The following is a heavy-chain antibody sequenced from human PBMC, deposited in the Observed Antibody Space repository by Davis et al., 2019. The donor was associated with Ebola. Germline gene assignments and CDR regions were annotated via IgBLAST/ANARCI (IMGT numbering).Heavy chain of an antibody. CDR3: ARGIEVDY. J-gene: IGHJ4*02. D-gene: IGHD2-21*01. Sequence: SETLSLTCAVSGDSISSGGYSWNWIRQPPGKGLEWIGYIYHSGSTNYNPSLKSRVTISLDTSKNQFSLKLSSVTAADTAVYYCARGIEVDYWGQGTLVTVSS. CDR1: GDSISSGGYS. CDR2: IYHSGST. V-gene: IGHV4-30-2*01.